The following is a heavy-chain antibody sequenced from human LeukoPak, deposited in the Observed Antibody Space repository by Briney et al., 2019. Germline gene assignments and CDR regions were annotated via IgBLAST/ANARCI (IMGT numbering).Heavy chain of an antibody. CDR1: GYTFTGYY. D-gene: IGHD3-16*02. Sequence: ASVKVSCKASGYTFTGYYMHWVRQAPGQGLEWMGWINPNSGGTNYAQMFQGRVTMTRDTSISTAYMELSRLRSDDTAVYYCARGGGTTTYDYVWGSYRYPGGLGAFDIWGQGTMVTVSS. V-gene: IGHV1-2*02. CDR3: ARGGGTTTYDYVWGSYRYPGGLGAFDI. J-gene: IGHJ3*02. CDR2: INPNSGGT.